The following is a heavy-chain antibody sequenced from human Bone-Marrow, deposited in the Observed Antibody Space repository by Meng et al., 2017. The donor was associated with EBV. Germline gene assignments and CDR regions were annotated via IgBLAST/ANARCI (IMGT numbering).Heavy chain of an antibody. Sequence: QVQLVQSGAKVKQPGASVKVSCKASGYTFTRYHMHWVRQAPGQGLEWMGIINPTGGSTNYAQKFQGRVTMTRDTSTTTVYMELSSLRSEDTAVYYCVREVLTPRDYWGQGTLVTVSS. V-gene: IGHV1-46*01. J-gene: IGHJ4*02. CDR1: GYTFTRYH. D-gene: IGHD3-16*01. CDR2: INPTGGST. CDR3: VREVLTPRDY.